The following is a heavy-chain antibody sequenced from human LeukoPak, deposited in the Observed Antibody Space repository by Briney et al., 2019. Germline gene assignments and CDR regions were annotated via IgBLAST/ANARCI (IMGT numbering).Heavy chain of an antibody. CDR2: ISAYNGNT. CDR3: ARGGCLDTAMMCDWFDP. CDR1: GYTFTCYG. V-gene: IGHV1-18*01. D-gene: IGHD5-18*01. J-gene: IGHJ5*02. Sequence: ASVKVSCKASGYTFTCYGISWVRQAPGQGLEWMGWISAYNGNTNYAQKLQGRVTMTTDTSTSTAYMELRSLRSDDTAVYYCARGGCLDTAMMCDWFDPWGQGTLVTVSS.